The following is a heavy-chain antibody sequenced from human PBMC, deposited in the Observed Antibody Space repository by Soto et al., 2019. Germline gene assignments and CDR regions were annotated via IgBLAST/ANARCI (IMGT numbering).Heavy chain of an antibody. D-gene: IGHD3-3*01. CDR3: ARDSSMYYDFWSGYPAPLSLDY. CDR2: INPNSGGT. Sequence: GASVKVSCKASGYTFTGYYMHWVRQAPGQGLEWMGWINPNSGGTNYAQKFQGWVTMTRDTSISTAYMELSRLRSDDTAVYYCARDSSMYYDFWSGYPAPLSLDYWGQGTLVTVSS. CDR1: GYTFTGYY. J-gene: IGHJ4*02. V-gene: IGHV1-2*04.